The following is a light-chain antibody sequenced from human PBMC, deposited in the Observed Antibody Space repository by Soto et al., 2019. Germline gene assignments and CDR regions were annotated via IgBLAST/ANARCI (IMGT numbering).Light chain of an antibody. J-gene: IGLJ1*01. CDR2: GNI. Sequence: QSVLTQPPSVSGAPGQRVTVSCTGSSSNIGPGYDVHWYQQRPGTAPKLLILGNINRPSGVPDRFSGSKSGTSASLAITGLQAEDEGDYYCQSYDSTLSARYVFGTGTKVTVL. V-gene: IGLV1-40*01. CDR3: QSYDSTLSARYV. CDR1: SSNIGPGYD.